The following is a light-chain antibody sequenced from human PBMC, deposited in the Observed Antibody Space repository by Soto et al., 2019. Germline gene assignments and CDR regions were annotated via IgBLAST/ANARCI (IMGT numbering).Light chain of an antibody. CDR1: QSVSSSY. J-gene: IGKJ5*01. V-gene: IGKV3-20*01. CDR2: GAS. Sequence: EIVLTQSPGTLSLSPVERATLSCRASQSVSSSYLAWYQQKPGQAPRLLIYGASSRATGSPDRFSGSGSGTDFTLTISRLEPEDFAVYYCQQYGSSPITLGQGTRLEIK. CDR3: QQYGSSPIT.